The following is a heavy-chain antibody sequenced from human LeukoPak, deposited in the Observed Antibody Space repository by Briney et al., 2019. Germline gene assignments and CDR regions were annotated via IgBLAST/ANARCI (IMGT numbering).Heavy chain of an antibody. Sequence: PGGSLRLSCVASQFTFGNYAMSWVRQTPGKGLEWGSAVSGDGHSTYSADSVRGRFTISRDNSKSTLYLQMNSLRAEDTALYYCAKVAGNSGWYGGNAFDIWGPGTLVTVSS. J-gene: IGHJ3*02. CDR3: AKVAGNSGWYGGNAFDI. CDR1: QFTFGNYA. D-gene: IGHD6-19*01. CDR2: VSGDGHST. V-gene: IGHV3-23*01.